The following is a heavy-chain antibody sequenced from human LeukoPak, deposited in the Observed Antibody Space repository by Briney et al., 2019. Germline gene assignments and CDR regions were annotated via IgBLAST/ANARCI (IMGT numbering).Heavy chain of an antibody. Sequence: TGGSLRLSCAASGFTFSSYAMHWVRQAPGKGLEWVAVISYDGSNKYYADSVKGRFTISRDNSKNTLYLQMNSLRAEDTAVYYCARDHAPYDFWSGYYIGTFDYWGQGTLVTVSS. J-gene: IGHJ4*02. CDR1: GFTFSSYA. V-gene: IGHV3-30-3*01. CDR3: ARDHAPYDFWSGYYIGTFDY. D-gene: IGHD3-3*01. CDR2: ISYDGSNK.